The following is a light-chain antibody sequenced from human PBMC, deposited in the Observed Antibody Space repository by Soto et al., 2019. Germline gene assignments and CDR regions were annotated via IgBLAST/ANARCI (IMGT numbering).Light chain of an antibody. V-gene: IGLV2-14*01. J-gene: IGLJ3*02. Sequence: QSALTQPASVSGSPGQSITISCTGTSSDVGGYNYVSWYQQHPGKAPKLMIYEVSNRPSGVSNRFSGSKSGNTASLTISGLQAEDGAGYYCSSYTSSSTLWVFGGGTKLTVL. CDR1: SSDVGGYNY. CDR2: EVS. CDR3: SSYTSSSTLWV.